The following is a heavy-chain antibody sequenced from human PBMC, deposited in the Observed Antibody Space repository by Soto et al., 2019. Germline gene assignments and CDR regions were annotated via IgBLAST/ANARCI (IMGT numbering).Heavy chain of an antibody. CDR3: ARDLMVGAGQEQEYFQY. Sequence: QVLLVECGGGVVQPGRSLRLSCAASGFTFSSYAMQWVRQAPGKGLEWVAATSYDGSDQYYAGSVKCRFTISRDNSKNTLSLQMDRPRADDTAVYHRARDLMVGAGQEQEYFQYWGQGTPVPVFS. CDR1: GFTFSSYA. CDR2: TSYDGSDQ. D-gene: IGHD3-10*01. J-gene: IGHJ1*01. V-gene: IGHV3-30-3*01.